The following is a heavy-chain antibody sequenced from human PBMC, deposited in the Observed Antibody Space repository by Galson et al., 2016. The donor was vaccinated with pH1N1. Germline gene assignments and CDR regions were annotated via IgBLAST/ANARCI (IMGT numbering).Heavy chain of an antibody. V-gene: IGHV1-2*02. CDR2: INPNSGVT. Sequence: SVKVSCKASGYTFTGYYIHWVRQAPGQGLVWMGCINPNSGVTNYAQNFQDRVTMTWDTSITPAYMELSRLRSDDTAMFYCARARDWYFDVWGRGTLVSVSS. J-gene: IGHJ2*01. CDR3: ARARDWYFDV. CDR1: GYTFTGYY.